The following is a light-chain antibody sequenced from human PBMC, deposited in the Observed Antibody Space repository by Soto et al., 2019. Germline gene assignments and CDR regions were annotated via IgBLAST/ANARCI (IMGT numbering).Light chain of an antibody. CDR1: RSDVGGYNY. CDR2: DVS. CDR3: CSYAGSYTLYV. J-gene: IGLJ1*01. V-gene: IGLV2-11*01. Sequence: QSLVTQPRPISGAPGQSGPLSCPGTRSDVGGYNYVSWYQQHPGKAPKLMIYDVSKRPSGVPDRFSGSKSGNTASLTISGLQAEDEADYYCCSYAGSYTLYVFGTGTKVTVL.